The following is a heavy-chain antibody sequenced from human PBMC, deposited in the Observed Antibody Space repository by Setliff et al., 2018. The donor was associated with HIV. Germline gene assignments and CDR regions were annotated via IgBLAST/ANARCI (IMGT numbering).Heavy chain of an antibody. Sequence: GRSLKISCKGSGYSFTNYWIAWLRQMPGKGLECMGIIYPGDSDTRYSPSFQGQVTISADKSINTAYLQWSSLKASDTAMYYCARHGQYGSGSYYNRPFDYWGQGTLVTVSS. D-gene: IGHD3-10*01. J-gene: IGHJ4*02. V-gene: IGHV5-51*01. CDR2: IYPGDSDT. CDR1: GYSFTNYW. CDR3: ARHGQYGSGSYYNRPFDY.